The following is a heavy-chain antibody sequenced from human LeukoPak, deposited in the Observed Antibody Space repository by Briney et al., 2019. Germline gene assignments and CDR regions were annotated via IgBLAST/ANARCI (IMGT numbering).Heavy chain of an antibody. CDR3: AKDRGVLAAITGNWFDP. V-gene: IGHV3-23*01. Sequence: GGSLRLSCAASGFIFSSYAMSWVRQPPGKGLEWVPDVSGSGAYTYYADSVKGRFTISRDNSKNTLYLQMNSLRVEDTAVYSCAKDRGVLAAITGNWFDPWGQGTLVTVSS. CDR2: VSGSGAYT. CDR1: GFIFSSYA. D-gene: IGHD3-10*01. J-gene: IGHJ5*02.